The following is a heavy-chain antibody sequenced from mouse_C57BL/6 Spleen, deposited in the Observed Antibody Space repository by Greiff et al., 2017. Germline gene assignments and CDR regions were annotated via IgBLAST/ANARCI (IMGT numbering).Heavy chain of an antibody. CDR2: IRLKSDNYAT. V-gene: IGHV6-3*01. CDR3: TEDCCSSYDY. D-gene: IGHD1-1*01. Sequence: EVQLVESGGGLVQPGGSMKLSCVASGFTFSNYWMNWVRQSPEKGLEWVAQIRLKSDNYATHYAESVKGRFTISRDDSNSSVYLQMNNLRAEDTGIYYCTEDCCSSYDYWCQGTTLTVSS. CDR1: GFTFSNYW. J-gene: IGHJ2*01.